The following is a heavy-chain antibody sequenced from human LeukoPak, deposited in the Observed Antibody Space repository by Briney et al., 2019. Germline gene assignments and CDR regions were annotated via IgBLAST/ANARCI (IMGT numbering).Heavy chain of an antibody. CDR3: ARHSSGWGSHFDY. CDR1: GYSSTSYW. Sequence: GESLQISCQGSGYSSTSYWIGWVRPMPGKGLEWMGIIYPGDSDTKYSPSLQGQVTISADKSISTAYLQWSSLKASDTAMYYCARHSSGWGSHFDYWGQGTLVTVSS. CDR2: IYPGDSDT. D-gene: IGHD6-19*01. J-gene: IGHJ4*02. V-gene: IGHV5-51*01.